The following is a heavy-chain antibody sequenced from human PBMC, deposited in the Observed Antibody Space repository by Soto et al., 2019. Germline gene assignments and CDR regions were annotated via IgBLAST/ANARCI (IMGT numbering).Heavy chain of an antibody. D-gene: IGHD2-15*01. CDR2: INHSGST. CDR1: GGSFSGYY. Sequence: SETLSLTCAVYGGSFSGYYWSWIRQPPGKGLEWIGEINHSGSTNYNPSLKSRVTISVDTSKNQFSLKLSSVTAADTAVYYCAREGLGYCSGGSCYAFDYWGQGTLVT. CDR3: AREGLGYCSGGSCYAFDY. J-gene: IGHJ4*02. V-gene: IGHV4-34*01.